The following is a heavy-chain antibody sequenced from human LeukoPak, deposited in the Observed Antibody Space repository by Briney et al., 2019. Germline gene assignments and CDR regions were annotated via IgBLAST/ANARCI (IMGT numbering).Heavy chain of an antibody. V-gene: IGHV5-51*01. Sequence: GESLKISCKDSEYSFTAFWIGWVRQMPGKGLEWIGNIYPGDSDTRYSPSFQGQVTISADKSISTAYLQWSSLKASDTAMYFCARQVGATGHFDLWGQGTLVTVSS. D-gene: IGHD1-26*01. CDR2: IYPGDSDT. CDR1: EYSFTAFW. J-gene: IGHJ4*02. CDR3: ARQVGATGHFDL.